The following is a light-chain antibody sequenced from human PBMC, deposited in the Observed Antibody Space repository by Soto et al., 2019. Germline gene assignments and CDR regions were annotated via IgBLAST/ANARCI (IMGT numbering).Light chain of an antibody. CDR3: SSYAGSNIVV. V-gene: IGLV2-8*01. J-gene: IGLJ2*01. Sequence: QSVLTQPPSASGSPGQSVTISCTGTSSDVGGYNFVSWYQQHPGKAPKLMIYEVSERPSGVPDRFSGSKSGNTASLTVSGRQAEDEADYYCSSYAGSNIVVFGRGTKLIVL. CDR1: SSDVGGYNF. CDR2: EVS.